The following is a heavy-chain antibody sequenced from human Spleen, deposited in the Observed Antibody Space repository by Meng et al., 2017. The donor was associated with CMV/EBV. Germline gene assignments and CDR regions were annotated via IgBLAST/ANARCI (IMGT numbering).Heavy chain of an antibody. J-gene: IGHJ4*02. CDR1: GYTFTGYH. D-gene: IGHD7-27*01. CDR3: ARDNNWGPDY. CDR2: INSNSGGT. Sequence: SCKASGYTFTGYHMHWVRQAPGQGLEWMGWINSNSGGTKYAQRFQDRVTMTRDASISTAYMELSRLRSDDTAVYYCARDNNWGPDYWGQGTLVTVSS. V-gene: IGHV1-2*02.